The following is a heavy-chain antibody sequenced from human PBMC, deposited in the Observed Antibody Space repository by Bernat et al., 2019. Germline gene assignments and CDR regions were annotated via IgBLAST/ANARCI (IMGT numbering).Heavy chain of an antibody. CDR1: GFTFSSYW. D-gene: IGHD6-6*01. Sequence: EVQLVESGGGLVQPGGSLRLSCAASGFTFSSYWMSWVRQAPGKGLEWVANIKQDGSEKYYVDSVKGRFTISRDNAKNSLYLQMNSLRAEDTAVYYCARAAGRNIAARRTWYFDLWGRGTLVTVSS. CDR3: ARAAGRNIAARRTWYFDL. J-gene: IGHJ2*01. CDR2: IKQDGSEK. V-gene: IGHV3-7*01.